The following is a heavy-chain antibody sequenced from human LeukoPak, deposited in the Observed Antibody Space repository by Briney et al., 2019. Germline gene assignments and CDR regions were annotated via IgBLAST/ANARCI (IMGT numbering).Heavy chain of an antibody. CDR3: ARRRDRWLFYPLRVAGTLSFDY. V-gene: IGHV4-30-2*01. D-gene: IGHD6-19*01. CDR1: GGSISSGGYS. CDR2: INHSRST. J-gene: IGHJ4*02. Sequence: PSETLSLTCAVSGGSISSGGYSWSWIRQPPGKGLEWIGEINHSRSTNYNPSLKSRVTISVDTSKNQFSLKLSSVTAADTAVYYCARRRDRWLFYPLRVAGTLSFDYWGQGTLVTVSS.